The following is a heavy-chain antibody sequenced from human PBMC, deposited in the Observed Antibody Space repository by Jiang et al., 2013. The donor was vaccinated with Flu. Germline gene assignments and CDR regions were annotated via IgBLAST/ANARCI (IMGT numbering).Heavy chain of an antibody. J-gene: IGHJ4*02. CDR3: APGVGATHY. V-gene: IGHV3-9*01. CDR1: GFTFDDYA. D-gene: IGHD1-26*01. Sequence: LVESGGGLVQPGRSLRLSCAASGFTFDDYAMHWVRQAPGKGLEWVSGISWNSGSIGYADSVKGRFTISRDNAKNSLYLQMNSLRAEDTALYYCAPGVGATHYWGQGTLVTVSS. CDR2: ISWNSGSI.